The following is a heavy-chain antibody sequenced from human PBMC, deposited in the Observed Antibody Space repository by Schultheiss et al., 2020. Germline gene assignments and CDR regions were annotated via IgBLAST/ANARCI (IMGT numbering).Heavy chain of an antibody. J-gene: IGHJ5*02. CDR1: GGSISSGGYY. CDR3: ARDMPAAIQTSWFDP. Sequence: SETLSLTCTVSGGSISSGGYYWSWIRQHPGKGLEWIGYIYYSGSTNYNPSLKSRVTISVDTSKNHFSLKLSSVTAADTAVYYCARDMPAAIQTSWFDPWGQGTLVTVSS. D-gene: IGHD2-2*01. V-gene: IGHV4-31*03. CDR2: IYYSGST.